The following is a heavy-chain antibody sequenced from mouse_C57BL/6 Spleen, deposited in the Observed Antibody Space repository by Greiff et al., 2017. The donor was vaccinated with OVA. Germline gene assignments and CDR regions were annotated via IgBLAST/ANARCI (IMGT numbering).Heavy chain of an antibody. CDR2: IDPSDSYT. Sequence: QVQLQQSGAELVMPGASVKLSCKASGYTFTSYWMHWVKQRPGQGLEWIGEIDPSDSYTNYNQKFKGKSTLTVDKSSSTAYMQLSSLTSEDSAVYYCARAHYYGSSYRYFDVWGTGTTVTVSS. CDR3: ARAHYYGSSYRYFDV. CDR1: GYTFTSYW. V-gene: IGHV1-69*01. J-gene: IGHJ1*03. D-gene: IGHD1-1*01.